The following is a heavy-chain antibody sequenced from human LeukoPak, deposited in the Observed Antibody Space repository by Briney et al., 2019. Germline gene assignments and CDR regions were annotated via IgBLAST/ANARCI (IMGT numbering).Heavy chain of an antibody. J-gene: IGHJ3*02. CDR2: ISAYNGNT. D-gene: IGHD3-10*01. V-gene: IGHV1-18*01. Sequence: ASVKVSCKASGYTFTSYGISWVRQAPGQGLEWMGWISAYNGNTNYAQKLQGRVTMTTDTSTSTAYMELRSLRSDDTAVYYCAKSITMVRGVIIRESHDAFDIWGQGTMVTVSS. CDR1: GYTFTSYG. CDR3: AKSITMVRGVIIRESHDAFDI.